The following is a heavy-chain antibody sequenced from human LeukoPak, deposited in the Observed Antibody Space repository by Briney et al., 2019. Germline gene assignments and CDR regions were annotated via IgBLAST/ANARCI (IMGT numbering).Heavy chain of an antibody. J-gene: IGHJ4*02. CDR2: ITQTGGTI. CDR1: GFTFSSYR. V-gene: IGHV3-48*04. D-gene: IGHD1-7*01. CDR3: ARVNYVSSGWGAPFDC. Sequence: GGSLRLSCAASGFTFSSYRMSWVRQTPGKGLEWLSYITQTGGTIYYADSVKGRFTISRDNAKNSLYLLINSLRAEDTAIYYCARVNYVSSGWGAPFDCWGQGTLVTVSS.